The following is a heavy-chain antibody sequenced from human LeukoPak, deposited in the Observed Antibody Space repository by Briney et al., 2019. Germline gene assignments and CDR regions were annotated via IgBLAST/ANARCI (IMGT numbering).Heavy chain of an antibody. Sequence: SETLSLTCTVSGGSISSYYWSWIRQPPGKGLEWIGYIYYSGSTNYNPSLKSRVTISVDTSKNQFSLKLSSVTAADTAVYYCARDGIAAAGYYGMDVWGQGTTVTVSS. J-gene: IGHJ6*02. D-gene: IGHD6-13*01. CDR2: IYYSGST. CDR1: GGSISSYY. CDR3: ARDGIAAAGYYGMDV. V-gene: IGHV4-59*01.